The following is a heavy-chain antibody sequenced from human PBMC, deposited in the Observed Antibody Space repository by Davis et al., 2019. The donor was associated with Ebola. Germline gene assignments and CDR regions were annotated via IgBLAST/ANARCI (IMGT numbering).Heavy chain of an antibody. J-gene: IGHJ6*04. CDR2: ISGIGDDP. V-gene: IGHV3-23*01. CDR3: ARAKYYGMDV. CDR1: GFTFSTYA. Sequence: PGGSLRLSCAGSGFTFSTYAMTWVRQAPGKGLEWVSRISGIGDDPHYADSVKGRFTISRDNAKNTLYLQMNTLRAEDTAVYYCARAKYYGMDVWGKGTTVTVSS. D-gene: IGHD6-6*01.